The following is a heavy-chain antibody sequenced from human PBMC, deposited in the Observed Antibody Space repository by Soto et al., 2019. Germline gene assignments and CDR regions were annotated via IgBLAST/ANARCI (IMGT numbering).Heavy chain of an antibody. V-gene: IGHV3-11*06. D-gene: IGHD6-13*01. CDR1: GFTFSDYY. CDR2: ISSSSSYT. CDR3: ARRQLYSSSPSGSWCDP. Sequence: PGGSLRLSCAASGFTFSDYYMSWIRQAPGKGLEWVSYISSSSSYTNYADSVKGRFTISRDNAKNSLYLQMNSLRAEDTAVYYCARRQLYSSSPSGSWCDPWGQGTLVTVSS. J-gene: IGHJ5*02.